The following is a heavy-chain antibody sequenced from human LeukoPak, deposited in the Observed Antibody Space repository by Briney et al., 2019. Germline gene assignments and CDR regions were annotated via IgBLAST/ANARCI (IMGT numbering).Heavy chain of an antibody. V-gene: IGHV3-74*03. Sequence: GGSLRLSCVGSRFTISKYWMHWVRQAPGTGLVWVSRIHPDGSITTYADSVKGRFTISRDNAENTLYLQMNSLRAEDTGVYYCAPQQAYSPYNWFDPWGQGTLVTVSS. CDR2: IHPDGSIT. CDR3: APQQAYSPYNWFDP. D-gene: IGHD5-12*01. J-gene: IGHJ5*02. CDR1: RFTISKYW.